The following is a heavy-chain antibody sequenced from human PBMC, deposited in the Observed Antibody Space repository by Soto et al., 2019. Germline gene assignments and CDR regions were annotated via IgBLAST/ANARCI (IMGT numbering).Heavy chain of an antibody. CDR1: GGSTRGDNY. D-gene: IGHD3-16*01. J-gene: IGHJ4*02. V-gene: IGHV4-30-4*01. CDR2: IYYSGNT. CDR3: ARGGGESSDGLYYFDS. Sequence: TQSLPSTVSGGSTRGDNYRRRIRQPTGKGLEWIGHIYYSGNTDYNPSLKSRLAISIDASKNQFSLKLSSVTAADTAVYFCARGGGESSDGLYYFDSWGQGSLVTVSS.